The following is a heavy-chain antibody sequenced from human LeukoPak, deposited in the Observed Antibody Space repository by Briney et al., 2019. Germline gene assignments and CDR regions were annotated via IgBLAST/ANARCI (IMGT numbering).Heavy chain of an antibody. CDR2: ISYDGSNK. Sequence: PGGSLRLSCAASGFIFSSYGMHWVRQAPGKGLEWVAVISYDGSNKYYADSVKGRFTISRDNSKNTLYLQMNSLRAEDTAVYYCAKAIAAAGTLVYWGQGTLVTVSS. CDR3: AKAIAAAGTLVY. CDR1: GFIFSSYG. J-gene: IGHJ4*02. V-gene: IGHV3-30*18. D-gene: IGHD6-13*01.